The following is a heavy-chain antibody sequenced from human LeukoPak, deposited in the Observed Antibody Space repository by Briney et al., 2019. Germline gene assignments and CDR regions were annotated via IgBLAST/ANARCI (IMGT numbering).Heavy chain of an antibody. Sequence: ASVTVSCRASGYTFTKNGISWVRQAPGQGLEWMGWISTYKGNTNYAQKLQGRVTLTTDTSTGTAYMELRSLRSDDTAVYYCARDVSHGLDIWGQGTVVTVSS. CDR1: GYTFTKNG. CDR2: ISTYKGNT. J-gene: IGHJ3*02. CDR3: ARDVSHGLDI. D-gene: IGHD2-8*01. V-gene: IGHV1-18*01.